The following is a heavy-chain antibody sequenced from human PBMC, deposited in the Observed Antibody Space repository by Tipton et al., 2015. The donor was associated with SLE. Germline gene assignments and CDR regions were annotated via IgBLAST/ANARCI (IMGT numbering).Heavy chain of an antibody. CDR1: GFTFGSYA. V-gene: IGHV3-23*01. CDR3: VKGWGNIAPAGTRYFDF. CDR2: ISGSGGST. Sequence: GSLRLSCAASGFTFGSYAMSWVRQAPGTGLAWVSLISGSGGSTYYADSVKGRFTISRDNSKNTLYLQMSSLRAEDTAVYYCVKGWGNIAPAGTRYFDFWGQGTLVTVSS. J-gene: IGHJ4*02. D-gene: IGHD6-13*01.